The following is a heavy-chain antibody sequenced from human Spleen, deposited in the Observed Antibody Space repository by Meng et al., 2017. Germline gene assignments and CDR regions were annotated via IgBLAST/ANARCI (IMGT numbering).Heavy chain of an antibody. J-gene: IGHJ4*02. CDR3: ARTSSNWNIFDY. CDR2: IRNKANSHTT. Sequence: GESLKISCAASGFTFSDHYMAWVRQAPGKGLEWVGRIRNKANSHTTEYAASVKGRLTITRDDSKNSLYLQMNSLKTEDTAVYYGARTSSNWNIFDYWGQGTLVTVSS. D-gene: IGHD1/OR15-1a*01. V-gene: IGHV3-72*01. CDR1: GFTFSDHY.